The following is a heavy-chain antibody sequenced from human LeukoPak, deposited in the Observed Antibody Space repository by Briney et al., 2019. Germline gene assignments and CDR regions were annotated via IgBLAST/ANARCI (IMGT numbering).Heavy chain of an antibody. CDR1: GFTFSSYG. D-gene: IGHD6-19*01. J-gene: IGHJ4*02. CDR3: AKAPPGSGRYFDY. V-gene: IGHV3-30*18. Sequence: PGRSLRVSCAASGFTFSSYGMHWVRQAPGKGLEWVAVISYDGSNKYYADSVKGRFTISRDNSKNTLYLQMNSLRAEDTAVYYCAKAPPGSGRYFDYWGQGTLVTVSS. CDR2: ISYDGSNK.